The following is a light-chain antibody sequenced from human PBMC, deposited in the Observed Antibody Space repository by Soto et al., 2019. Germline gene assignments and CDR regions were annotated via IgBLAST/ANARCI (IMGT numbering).Light chain of an antibody. CDR2: DVS. Sequence: QSVLTQPASVSWSPGQSITISCTGTSSDVGGYNYVSWYQQHPAKAPKLMIYDVSIRPSGISDRFSGSKSGNTASLTISGLQAEDEADYYCSSYTSTSTFVFGSGTKVTVL. CDR1: SSDVGGYNY. CDR3: SSYTSTSTFV. V-gene: IGLV2-14*01. J-gene: IGLJ1*01.